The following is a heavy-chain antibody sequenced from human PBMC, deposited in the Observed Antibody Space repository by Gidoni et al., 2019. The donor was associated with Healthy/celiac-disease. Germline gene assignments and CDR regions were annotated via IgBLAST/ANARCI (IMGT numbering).Heavy chain of an antibody. V-gene: IGHV3-48*02. J-gene: IGHJ6*02. CDR3: ARDDSGSYYYYYGMDV. D-gene: IGHD1-26*01. Sequence: EVQLVASGGGLVQPGGSLRLSCAASGFTFSSYSMNWVRQAPGKGRGWVSYSSSSSSTIYYADSVKGRVTSSRDNAKNSLYRQMNSLRDEETAVYDCARDDSGSYYYYYGMDVWGQGTTVTVSS. CDR2: SSSSSSTI. CDR1: GFTFSSYS.